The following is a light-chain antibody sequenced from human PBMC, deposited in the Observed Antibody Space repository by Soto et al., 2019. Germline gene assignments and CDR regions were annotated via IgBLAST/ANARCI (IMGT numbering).Light chain of an antibody. CDR1: QGISRW. V-gene: IGKV1-12*01. J-gene: IGKJ4*01. CDR2: GAS. Sequence: DIQMTQSPSSVSASVGERVTITCRASQGISRWLAWYQQKPGKAPKLLIYGASTLQSGVPPRFSGSGSGTDFTLTISSLQPEDFATYYWQQANCFFRLNFGGGTKVEIK. CDR3: QQANCFFRLN.